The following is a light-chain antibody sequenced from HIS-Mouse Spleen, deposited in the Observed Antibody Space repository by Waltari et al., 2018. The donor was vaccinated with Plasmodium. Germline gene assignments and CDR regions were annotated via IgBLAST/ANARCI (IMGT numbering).Light chain of an antibody. V-gene: IGLV3-1*01. Sequence: SYELTQPPSVSVSPGPTASITCPGDKLGDKSACWYQQKPGQSPVPVIYQDSKRPSGIPERFSGSNSGNTATLTISGTQAMDEADYYCQAWDSSTDYVFGTGTKVTVL. J-gene: IGLJ1*01. CDR2: QDS. CDR3: QAWDSSTDYV. CDR1: KLGDKS.